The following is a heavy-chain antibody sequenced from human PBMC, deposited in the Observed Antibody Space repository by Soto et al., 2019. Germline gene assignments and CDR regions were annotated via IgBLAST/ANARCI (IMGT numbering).Heavy chain of an antibody. V-gene: IGHV1-46*01. D-gene: IGHD2-2*01. CDR3: ARGPPALGYCSSTSCRYYYYYGMDV. J-gene: IGHJ6*02. Sequence: SVKGSCKASGYTFTSYYMHWVRQAPGQGREWMGIINPSGGSTSYAQRFQGRVTMTRDTSTSTVYMELSSLRSEDTAVYYCARGPPALGYCSSTSCRYYYYYGMDVWGQGTTVTVSS. CDR1: GYTFTSYY. CDR2: INPSGGST.